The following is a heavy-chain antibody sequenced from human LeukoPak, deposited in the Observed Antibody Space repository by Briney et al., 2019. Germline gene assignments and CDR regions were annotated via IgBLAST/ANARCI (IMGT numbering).Heavy chain of an antibody. Sequence: GGSLRLSCAASGFTFSSYAMSWVRQAPGKGLEWVSAISGSGDSTYYGDSVKGRFTISGDNSKNTLYLQMNSLRAEDTAVYYCAKTRPLDSSSWSHGDYWGQGTLVTVSS. V-gene: IGHV3-23*01. CDR1: GFTFSSYA. CDR3: AKTRPLDSSSWSHGDY. D-gene: IGHD6-13*01. J-gene: IGHJ4*02. CDR2: ISGSGDST.